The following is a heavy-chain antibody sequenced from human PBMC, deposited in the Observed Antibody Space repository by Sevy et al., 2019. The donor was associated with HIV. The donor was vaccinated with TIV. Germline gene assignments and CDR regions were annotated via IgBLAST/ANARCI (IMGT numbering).Heavy chain of an antibody. D-gene: IGHD1-7*01. CDR3: ARDPSGNYLTPHYRDYYGLDV. J-gene: IGHJ6*02. Sequence: ASVKVSCKTSGYTFSSHDINWVRQAPGQGLEWMGWMNPNNGNTGYVQKFQDRVTMTRDSSIATAYMELRGLTSDDTAVYYCARDPSGNYLTPHYRDYYGLDVWRQGTAVTVSS. CDR2: MNPNNGNT. CDR1: GYTFSSHD. V-gene: IGHV1-8*01.